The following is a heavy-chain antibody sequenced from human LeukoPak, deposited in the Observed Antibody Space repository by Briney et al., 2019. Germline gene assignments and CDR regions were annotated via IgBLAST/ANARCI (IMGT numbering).Heavy chain of an antibody. D-gene: IGHD3-16*02. J-gene: IGHJ4*02. V-gene: IGHV3-23*01. CDR3: AKDRSGPTIDY. Sequence: GGSLRLSCAASGFTFSSYAMSWVRQAPGKGLEWVSAISGSGGSTYYADSVKGRVPISRDNSKNTLYLRMNSLRAEDTAVYYCAKDRSGPTIDYWGQGTLVTVSS. CDR1: GFTFSSYA. CDR2: ISGSGGST.